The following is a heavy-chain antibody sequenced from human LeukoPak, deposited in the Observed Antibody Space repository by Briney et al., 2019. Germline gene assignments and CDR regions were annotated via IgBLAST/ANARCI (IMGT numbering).Heavy chain of an antibody. J-gene: IGHJ3*02. CDR2: IYTSGST. V-gene: IGHV4-4*07. D-gene: IGHD3-22*01. Sequence: SETLSLTCTVSGGSISSYYWSWIRQPAGKGLEWIGRIYTSGSTNYNPSLKSRVTMSVDTSKNQFSLKLSSVTAADTAVYYCARDGGDYYDSSGYSIDAFDIWGQGTMVTVSS. CDR3: ARDGGDYYDSSGYSIDAFDI. CDR1: GGSISSYY.